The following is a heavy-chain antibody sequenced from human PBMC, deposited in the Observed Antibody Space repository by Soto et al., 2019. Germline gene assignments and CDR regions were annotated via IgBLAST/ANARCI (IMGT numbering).Heavy chain of an antibody. CDR3: AKGGITLVRGSFAY. CDR2: IYYSGST. D-gene: IGHD3-10*01. V-gene: IGHV4-30-4*01. J-gene: IGHJ4*02. Sequence: SETLSLTCAVSGGSISSGDYYWSWIRQPPGKGLEWIGYIYYSGSTYYNPSLKSRVTISVDTSQNQFSLQLSPVTAADTAVYYCAKGGITLVRGSFAYWGQGALVTV. CDR1: GGSISSGDYY.